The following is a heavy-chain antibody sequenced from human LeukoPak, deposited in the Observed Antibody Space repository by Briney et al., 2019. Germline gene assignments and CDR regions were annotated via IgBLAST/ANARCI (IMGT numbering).Heavy chain of an antibody. V-gene: IGHV4-4*07. CDR1: GGSISSYY. D-gene: IGHD1-26*01. CDR2: IYTSGST. Sequence: SETLSLTCTVSGGSISSYYWSWIRQPAGKGLEWIGRIYTSGSTNYNPSLKSRVTMSVDTSKNQFALKLSSVTAADTAVYYCARDVKWELVRWFDPWGQGTLVTVSS. J-gene: IGHJ5*02. CDR3: ARDVKWELVRWFDP.